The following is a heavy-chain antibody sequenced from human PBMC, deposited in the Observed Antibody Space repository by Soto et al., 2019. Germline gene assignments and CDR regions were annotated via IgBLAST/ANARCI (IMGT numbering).Heavy chain of an antibody. CDR1: GFTVSSNV. J-gene: IGHJ3*01. CDR2: LYPGPGT. Sequence: VKLVESGGGLVQPGGSLRLSCAASGFTVSSNVMNWVRQAPGKGPEWLSVLYPGPGTYYADSVKDRITISRYDSRNTLYPQLNGLRAEDTAIYYCTRKCSRPCTNAFDLWGQGTMVTVSP. V-gene: IGHV3-66*01. CDR3: TRKCSRPCTNAFDL. D-gene: IGHD2-2*01.